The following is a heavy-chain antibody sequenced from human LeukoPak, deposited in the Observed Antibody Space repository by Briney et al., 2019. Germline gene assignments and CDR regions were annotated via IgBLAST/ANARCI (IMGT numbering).Heavy chain of an antibody. CDR3: VRYEVRGIIITDY. V-gene: IGHV4-39*07. CDR1: GGSISSSSYY. Sequence: PSETLSLTCTVSGGSISSSSYYWGWIRQPPGKWLEWIGEINHSVSTNYKLSRKSGFTISVDTSKKQFSLKLSSVTAADTAVYYCVRYEVRGIIITDYWGQGTLVTVSS. CDR2: INHSVST. J-gene: IGHJ4*02. D-gene: IGHD3-10*01.